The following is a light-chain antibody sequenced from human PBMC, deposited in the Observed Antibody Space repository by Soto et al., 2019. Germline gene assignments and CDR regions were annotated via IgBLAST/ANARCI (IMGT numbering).Light chain of an antibody. V-gene: IGKV3-11*01. CDR2: DAS. Sequence: EVVLTQSPATLSLSPGDRATLSCRASQSVNNFLAWYQQKPGQTPRLLIYDASKRATGIPGRFSGSGSGTDFTLTISSLEPEDVAVYYCQQRSNWPPALSFGGGTKVDIK. CDR1: QSVNNF. CDR3: QQRSNWPPALS. J-gene: IGKJ4*01.